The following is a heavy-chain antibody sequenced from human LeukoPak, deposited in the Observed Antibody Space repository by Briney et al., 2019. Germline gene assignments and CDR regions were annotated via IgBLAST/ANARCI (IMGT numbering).Heavy chain of an antibody. D-gene: IGHD3-10*01. CDR3: AKDVGYYGSGSYYSD. J-gene: IGHJ4*02. Sequence: SGRSLRLSCAASGFTFSSYGMHWVRQAPGKGLEWVAVMSNDGIKKYYADSVKGRFTISRDNSKNTLYLQMNSLRVEDTAVYYCAKDVGYYGSGSYYSDWGQGTLVTVSS. CDR2: MSNDGIKK. V-gene: IGHV3-30*18. CDR1: GFTFSSYG.